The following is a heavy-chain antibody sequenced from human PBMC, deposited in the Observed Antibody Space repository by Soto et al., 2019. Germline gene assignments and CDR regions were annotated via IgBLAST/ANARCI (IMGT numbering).Heavy chain of an antibody. D-gene: IGHD2-2*02. Sequence: EVQLVETGGGLIQPGGSLRLSCAASGFTVSNNYMSWVRQAPGKGLEWVSLIYSGGSTCYADSVKGRFTISRDNSKNTLFLQMNSLRAEDTAVYFCATYTSLDYWGQGTLVPVSS. CDR2: IYSGGST. CDR3: ATYTSLDY. V-gene: IGHV3-53*02. CDR1: GFTVSNNY. J-gene: IGHJ4*02.